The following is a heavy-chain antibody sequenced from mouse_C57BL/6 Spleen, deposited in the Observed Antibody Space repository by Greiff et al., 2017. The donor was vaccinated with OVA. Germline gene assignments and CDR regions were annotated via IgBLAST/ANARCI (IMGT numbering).Heavy chain of an antibody. V-gene: IGHV1-81*01. CDR3: ARSYDYDGYYAMDY. D-gene: IGHD2-4*01. Sequence: QVQLQQSGAELARPGASVKLSCKASGYTFTSYGISWVKQRTGQGLEWIGEIYPRSGNTYYNEKFKGKATLTADKSSSTAYMELRSLTSEDSAVYFCARSYDYDGYYAMDYWGQGTSVTVSS. CDR2: IYPRSGNT. J-gene: IGHJ4*01. CDR1: GYTFTSYG.